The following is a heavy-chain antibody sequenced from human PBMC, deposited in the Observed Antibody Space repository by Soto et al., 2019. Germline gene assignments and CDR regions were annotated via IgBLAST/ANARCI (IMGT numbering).Heavy chain of an antibody. CDR1: GFTFKNYA. V-gene: IGHV3-23*01. D-gene: IGHD6-19*01. CDR2: LRGTAGST. CDR3: AKLGTGYSSGWYYFDV. J-gene: IGHJ4*02. Sequence: DVLLLESGGGLVQPGGSLRLSCAASGFTFKNYAMAWVRQAPWKGLDWVSTLRGTAGSTSYADSVKGRFTISRDNVKYTLYVQMNSLRDEDTAVYYCAKLGTGYSSGWYYFDVWGQGSLVTVSS.